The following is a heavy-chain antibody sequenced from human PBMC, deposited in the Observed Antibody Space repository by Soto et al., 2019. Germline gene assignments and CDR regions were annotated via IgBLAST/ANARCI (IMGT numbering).Heavy chain of an antibody. Sequence: GASVKVSCKASGGTFSSYTISWVRQAPGQGLEWMGRIIPILGIANYAQRFQGRVTITADKSASTAYMELSSLRSEDTAVYYCAREDSSSWYFDYWGQGTLVTVSS. D-gene: IGHD6-13*01. CDR3: AREDSSSWYFDY. J-gene: IGHJ4*02. CDR1: GGTFSSYT. CDR2: IIPILGIA. V-gene: IGHV1-69*04.